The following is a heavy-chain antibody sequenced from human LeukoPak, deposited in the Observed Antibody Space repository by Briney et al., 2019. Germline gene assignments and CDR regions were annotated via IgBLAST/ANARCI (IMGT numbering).Heavy chain of an antibody. V-gene: IGHV4-31*03. Sequence: SETVSLTCTVSGGSISSGGYYWSWIRQHPGKGLEWIGYIYYSGSTYYNPSLKSRVTISVDTSKNQFSLKLSSVTAADTAVYYCARDRYGGNSGHFDYWGQGTLVTVSS. D-gene: IGHD4-23*01. CDR2: IYYSGST. CDR3: ARDRYGGNSGHFDY. CDR1: GGSISSGGYY. J-gene: IGHJ4*02.